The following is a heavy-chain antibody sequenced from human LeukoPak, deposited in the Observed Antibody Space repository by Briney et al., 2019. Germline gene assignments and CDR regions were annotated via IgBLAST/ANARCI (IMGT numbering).Heavy chain of an antibody. V-gene: IGHV3-7*01. CDR2: IKQDGSEE. CDR3: ARELRMVTAFDI. J-gene: IGHJ3*02. Sequence: GGSLRLSCAASGFTFSHYRMSWLRQAPGKGLEWVANIKQDGSEEYYVDSVEGRFSISRDNAKNSLKLQMNSLRAEDTPVYYCARELRMVTAFDIWGQGTVVTVSS. CDR1: GFTFSHYR. D-gene: IGHD4-23*01.